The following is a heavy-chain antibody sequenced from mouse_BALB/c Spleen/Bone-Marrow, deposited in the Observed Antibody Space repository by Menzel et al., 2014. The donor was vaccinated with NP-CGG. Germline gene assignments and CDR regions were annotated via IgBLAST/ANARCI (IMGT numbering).Heavy chain of an antibody. CDR3: ASEFAY. J-gene: IGHJ3*01. CDR1: GLSLTSYG. CDR2: IWNIGTT. V-gene: IGHV2-4-1*01. Sequence: QVQLQQPGPGPVQSSQSLSITCTVSGLSLTSYGVHWVRLSPGEGLEWLGAIWNIGTTDYNAAFISRLSITKDNSKSQVFFKMNGLKADDTAIYYCASEFAYWGQGTLVTVSA.